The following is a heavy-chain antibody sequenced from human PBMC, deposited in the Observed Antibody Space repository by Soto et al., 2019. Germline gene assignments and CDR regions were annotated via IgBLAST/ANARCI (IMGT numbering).Heavy chain of an antibody. CDR2: INHSGST. CDR3: ASSGPNDYDFWSGYYTNYYGMDV. Sequence: KPSEILSLTCAVYGGSFSGYYWSWIRQPPGKGLEWIGEINHSGSTNYNPSLKSRVTISVDTSKNQFSLKLSSVTAADTAVYYCASSGPNDYDFWSGYYTNYYGMDVWGQGTTVTVSS. D-gene: IGHD3-3*01. J-gene: IGHJ6*02. CDR1: GGSFSGYY. V-gene: IGHV4-34*01.